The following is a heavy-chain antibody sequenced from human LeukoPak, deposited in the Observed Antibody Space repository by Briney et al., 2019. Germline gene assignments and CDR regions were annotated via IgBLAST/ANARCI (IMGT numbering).Heavy chain of an antibody. CDR1: GFTFSSYG. CDR2: ISGSGTVT. V-gene: IGHV3-23*01. D-gene: IGHD2-15*01. J-gene: IGHJ4*02. CDR3: AKTSVGEGRIIGSGYFDN. Sequence: GGSLRLSCAASGFTFSSYGMNWVRQAPGKGLEWVSIISGSGTVTYYADSVKGWFTISRDNSKNTLYLQMNSLRAEDTAVYYCAKTSVGEGRIIGSGYFDNWGQGTLVTVSS.